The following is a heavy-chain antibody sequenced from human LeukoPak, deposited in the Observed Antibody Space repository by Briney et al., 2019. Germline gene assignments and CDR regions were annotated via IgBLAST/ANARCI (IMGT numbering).Heavy chain of an antibody. D-gene: IGHD4-23*01. V-gene: IGHV3-21*01. CDR3: ARGVSDYGGGNWFDP. CDR1: GFTFSSYS. CDR2: ISSSSSYI. Sequence: TGGSLRLSCAASGFTFSSYSMNWVRQAPGKGLEWVSSISSSSSYIYYADSVKGRFAISRDNAKNSLYLQMNSLRAEDTAVYYCARGVSDYGGGNWFDPWGQGTLVTVSS. J-gene: IGHJ5*02.